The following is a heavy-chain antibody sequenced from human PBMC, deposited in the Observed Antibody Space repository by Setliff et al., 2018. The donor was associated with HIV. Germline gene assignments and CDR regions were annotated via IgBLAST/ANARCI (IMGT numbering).Heavy chain of an antibody. J-gene: IGHJ6*03. CDR3: ARRAGMWAASGYYYTDV. D-gene: IGHD3-10*01. CDR1: GFTFISFA. V-gene: IGHV3-23*01. Sequence: GGSLRLSCAASGFTFISFAMTWVRQAPGKGLEWVSAINSVGRTYYADSLKGRFTISRDNSKNSLDLQMNNLRAEDTAVYYCARRAGMWAASGYYYTDVWGTGTTVTVSS. CDR2: INSVGRT.